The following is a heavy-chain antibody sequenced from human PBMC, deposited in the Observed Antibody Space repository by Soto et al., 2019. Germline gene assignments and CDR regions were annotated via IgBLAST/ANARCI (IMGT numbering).Heavy chain of an antibody. J-gene: IGHJ6*02. D-gene: IGHD2-8*02. CDR1: DHTFTYYG. CDR2: ISGYNGNT. Sequence: QVQLVQSGGEVKKPGASVKVSCNCSDHTFTYYGINWVRRAPGQGLEWMGWISGYNGNTKYAQKFLDRVTMSADTITRTAFMEMRRLTSDDTAVYFCAATGGHYFGLDVWGQGTTVTVSS. V-gene: IGHV1-18*01. CDR3: AATGGHYFGLDV.